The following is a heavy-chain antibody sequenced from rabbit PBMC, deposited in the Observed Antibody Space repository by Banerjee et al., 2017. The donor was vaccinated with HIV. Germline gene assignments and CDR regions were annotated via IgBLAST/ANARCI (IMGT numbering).Heavy chain of an antibody. CDR1: GFSFTYSYY. V-gene: IGHV1S40*01. CDR3: ARNAATGYGPTRLNL. J-gene: IGHJ3*01. D-gene: IGHD8-1*01. Sequence: QSLEESGGDLVKPGASLTLTCTASGFSFTYSYYMCWVRQAPGKGLEWIGYIYTDSSGSTAYANWAKGRFTISKTSSTTVTLQMTSLTVADTATYFCARNAATGYGPTRLNLWGPGTLVTVS. CDR2: IYTDSSGST.